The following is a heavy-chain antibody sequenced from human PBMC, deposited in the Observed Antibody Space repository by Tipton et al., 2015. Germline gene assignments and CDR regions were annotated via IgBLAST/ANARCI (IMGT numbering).Heavy chain of an antibody. CDR1: GFTFSSFA. V-gene: IGHV3-33*08. CDR2: ISYDGSHQ. CDR3: ARMYDFWSGWPYYFYGMDV. J-gene: IGHJ6*02. D-gene: IGHD3-3*01. Sequence: SLRLSCAASGFTFSSFAMTWVRQAPGKGLEWVALISYDGSHQYYADSVKGRFTISRDNSRNTLYLHMNSLRAEDTAVYYCARMYDFWSGWPYYFYGMDVWGQGTTVTVSS.